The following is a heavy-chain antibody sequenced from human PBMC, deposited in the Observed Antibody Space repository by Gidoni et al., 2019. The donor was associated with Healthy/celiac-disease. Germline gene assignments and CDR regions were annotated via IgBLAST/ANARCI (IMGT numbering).Heavy chain of an antibody. Sequence: QVQLVQSGAEVKKPGASVKVSCKVSGYTLTELSMHWVRQAPGKGLEWMGGFDPEDGETIYAQKFQGRVTMTEDTSTDTAYMELSSLRSEDTAVYYCATQGERFLEWPPVIGLFDYWGQGTLVTVSS. CDR1: GYTLTELS. J-gene: IGHJ4*02. CDR2: FDPEDGET. CDR3: ATQGERFLEWPPVIGLFDY. V-gene: IGHV1-24*01. D-gene: IGHD3-3*01.